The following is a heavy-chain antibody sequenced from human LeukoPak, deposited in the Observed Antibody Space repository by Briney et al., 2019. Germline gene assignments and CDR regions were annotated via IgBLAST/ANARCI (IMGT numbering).Heavy chain of an antibody. Sequence: GGSLRLSCAASGLTFSSYGMHWVRQAPGKGLEWVAVISYDGSNKYYADSVKGRFTISRDNSKNTLYLQMNSLRAEDTAVYYCAKDDLRGAMTTVTTLGYWGQGTLVTVSS. CDR1: GLTFSSYG. V-gene: IGHV3-30*18. CDR2: ISYDGSNK. CDR3: AKDDLRGAMTTVTTLGY. D-gene: IGHD4-11*01. J-gene: IGHJ4*02.